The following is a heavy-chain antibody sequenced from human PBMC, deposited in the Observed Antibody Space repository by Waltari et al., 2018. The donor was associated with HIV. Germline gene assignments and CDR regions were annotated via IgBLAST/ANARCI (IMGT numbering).Heavy chain of an antibody. J-gene: IGHJ6*02. CDR3: VKEHQYSHSWYSYYGMDV. D-gene: IGHD6-13*01. Sequence: EVQVLESGGALVQPGGSLRLSCAASGFTFSNYGMSWVRQAPRKGVGGGSTISGGGGSKYYADSVKGRFTVSRDNSKNTLYLQMNSLRAEDTAVYFCVKEHQYSHSWYSYYGMDVWGQGTTVTVSS. CDR2: ISGGGGSK. V-gene: IGHV3-23*01. CDR1: GFTFSNYG.